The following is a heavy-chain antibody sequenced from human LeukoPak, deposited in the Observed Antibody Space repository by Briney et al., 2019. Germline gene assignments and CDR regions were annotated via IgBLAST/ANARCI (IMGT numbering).Heavy chain of an antibody. V-gene: IGHV3-21*03. J-gene: IGHJ4*02. CDR2: IASSSNYI. Sequence: PGGSLRLSCAASGFTFSSYNMNWVRQAPGKGLEWVSSIASSSNYIYYADSVKGRFTISRDNAKNSLYLQMNSLRAEDTTVYYCARDCWDYGSGSYCGIDYWGQGTLVTVSS. D-gene: IGHD3-10*01. CDR1: GFTFSSYN. CDR3: ARDCWDYGSGSYCGIDY.